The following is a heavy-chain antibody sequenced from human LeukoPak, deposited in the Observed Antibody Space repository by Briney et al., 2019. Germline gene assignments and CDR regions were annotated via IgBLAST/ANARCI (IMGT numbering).Heavy chain of an antibody. V-gene: IGHV4-31*03. Sequence: SSETLSLTCTVSGGSISSGGYYWSWIRQHPGKGLEWIGYIYYSGSTYYNPSLKSRVTVSVDTSKNQFSLKLSPVTAADTAVYYCASVSTSSAVGMDVWGKGTTVTVSS. CDR2: IYYSGST. J-gene: IGHJ6*04. D-gene: IGHD2-2*01. CDR3: ASVSTSSAVGMDV. CDR1: GGSISSGGYY.